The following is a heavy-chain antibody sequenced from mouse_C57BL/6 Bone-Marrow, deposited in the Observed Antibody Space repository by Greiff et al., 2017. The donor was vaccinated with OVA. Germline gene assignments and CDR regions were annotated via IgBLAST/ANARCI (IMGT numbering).Heavy chain of an antibody. D-gene: IGHD4-1*01. CDR3: ARGLGAEAFFDY. CDR1: GYTFTSYW. J-gene: IGHJ2*01. CDR2: IDPSDSYT. V-gene: IGHV1-59*01. Sequence: QVQLQQPGAELVRPGTSVKLSCKASGYTFTSYWMHWVKQRPGQGLEWIGVIDPSDSYTNYNQKFKGKATLTVDTSSSTAYMQLSSLTSEDSAVYYCARGLGAEAFFDYWGQGTTLTGSS.